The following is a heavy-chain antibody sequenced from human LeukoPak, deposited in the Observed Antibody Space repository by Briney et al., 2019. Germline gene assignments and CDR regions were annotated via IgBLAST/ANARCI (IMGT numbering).Heavy chain of an antibody. V-gene: IGHV3-23*01. CDR3: AKARSGWYWGDY. CDR1: GFTFSSYE. D-gene: IGHD6-19*01. Sequence: PGGSLRLSCAASGFTFSSYEMNWVRQAPGKGLEWVSAISTSGSGTYYADSVKGRFTISRDNSKNTLYPQMNSLRAEDTAVYYCAKARSGWYWGDYWGQGTLVTVSS. CDR2: ISTSGSGT. J-gene: IGHJ4*02.